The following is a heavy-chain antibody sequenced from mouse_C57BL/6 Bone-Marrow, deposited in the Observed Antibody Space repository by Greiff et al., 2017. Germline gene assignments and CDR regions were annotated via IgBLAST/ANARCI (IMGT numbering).Heavy chain of an antibody. CDR3: ARYYGHWYFDV. D-gene: IGHD1-2*01. CDR2: IYPGGGYT. V-gene: IGHV1-63*01. CDR1: GYTFTNYW. Sequence: QVQLKQSGAELVRPGTSVKVSCKASGYTFTNYWIGWAKQRPGHGLEWIGDIYPGGGYTNYNEKFKGKATLTADKSSSPAYMQFSSLTSEDSAIYYCARYYGHWYFDVWGTGTTVTVSS. J-gene: IGHJ1*03.